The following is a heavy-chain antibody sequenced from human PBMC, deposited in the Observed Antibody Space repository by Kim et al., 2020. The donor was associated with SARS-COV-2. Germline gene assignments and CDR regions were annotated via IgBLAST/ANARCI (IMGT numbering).Heavy chain of an antibody. J-gene: IGHJ6*01. Sequence: SETLSLTCAVYGGSFSGYYWSWIRQPPGKGLEWIGEINHSGSTNYNPSLKSRVTISVDTSKNQFSLKLSSVNAADTAVYYCERVSLVGATTSYYYYGMDV. CDR1: GGSFSGYY. V-gene: IGHV4-34*01. CDR3: ERVSLVGATTSYYYYGMDV. D-gene: IGHD1-26*01. CDR2: INHSGST.